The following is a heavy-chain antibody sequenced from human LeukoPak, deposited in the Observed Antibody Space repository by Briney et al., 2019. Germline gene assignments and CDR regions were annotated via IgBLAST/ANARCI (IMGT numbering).Heavy chain of an antibody. CDR3: VRDMGYYDKV. V-gene: IGHV3-74*01. CDR2: INTDGNTR. J-gene: IGHJ4*02. D-gene: IGHD3-22*01. CDR1: GFTFSTSW. Sequence: GGSLRLSCAASGFTFSTSWMHWVRQAPGKGLVWVSRINTDGNTRDYADSVKGRFTISRDNARNTLYLQMNSLRAEDTAVYYCVRDMGYYDKVWGQGTLVTVSS.